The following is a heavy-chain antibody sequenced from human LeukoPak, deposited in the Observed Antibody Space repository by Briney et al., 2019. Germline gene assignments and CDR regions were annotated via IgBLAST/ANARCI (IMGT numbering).Heavy chain of an antibody. CDR1: GYTFTSYG. D-gene: IGHD5-24*01. Sequence: GESLQISCKASGYTFTSYGISWVRQAPGQGLEWMGWISAYNGNTNYAQKLQGRVTMTTDTSTSTAYMELRSLRSDDTAVYYCARDVEMATIASLYYYYYMDVWGKGTTVTVSS. J-gene: IGHJ6*03. CDR3: ARDVEMATIASLYYYYYMDV. V-gene: IGHV1-18*01. CDR2: ISAYNGNT.